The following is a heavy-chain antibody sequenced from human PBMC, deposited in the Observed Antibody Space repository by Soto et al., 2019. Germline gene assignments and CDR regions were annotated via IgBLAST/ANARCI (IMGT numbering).Heavy chain of an antibody. CDR2: ISVSGGST. V-gene: IGHV3-23*01. CDR1: GFTFRNYA. J-gene: IGHJ4*02. Sequence: EVQLLDSGGGLIQPGGSLRLSCAASGFTFRNYAMNWVRQAPGKGLEWVSGISVSGGSTYYADSVKGRFTVSRDNYKSTVFLQMNSLRAEDTAVYFCAKGMYYYDSSGYRLFDYWGQGTLVTVSS. CDR3: AKGMYYYDSSGYRLFDY. D-gene: IGHD3-22*01.